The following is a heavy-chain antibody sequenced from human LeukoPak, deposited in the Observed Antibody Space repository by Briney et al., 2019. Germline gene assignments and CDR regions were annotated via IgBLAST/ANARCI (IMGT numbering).Heavy chain of an antibody. D-gene: IGHD6-13*01. CDR2: IYYTGST. CDR3: ARVSSSWPHYYFDY. V-gene: IGHV4-39*07. Sequence: SETLSLTCTVSGGSISSSSYYWGWIRQPPGKGLEWIGTIYYTGSTYYNPSLMSRVTISVDTSKNQFSLKLSSVTAADTAVYYCARVSSSWPHYYFDYWGQGTLVTVSS. J-gene: IGHJ4*02. CDR1: GGSISSSSYY.